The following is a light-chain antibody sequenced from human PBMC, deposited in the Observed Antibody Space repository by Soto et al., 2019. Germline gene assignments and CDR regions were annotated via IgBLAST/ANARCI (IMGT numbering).Light chain of an antibody. CDR2: DVS. J-gene: IGLJ2*01. CDR1: SSDVGSYNL. V-gene: IGLV2-14*02. Sequence: QSALSQPASVSGSPGQSITISCTGSSSDVGSYNLVSWYQHHPGKAPKLIIYDVSTRPSGLSNRFSGSKSGNTASLTISGLQAEDEADYFCSSYASTSTLVVFGGGTKVTVL. CDR3: SSYASTSTLVV.